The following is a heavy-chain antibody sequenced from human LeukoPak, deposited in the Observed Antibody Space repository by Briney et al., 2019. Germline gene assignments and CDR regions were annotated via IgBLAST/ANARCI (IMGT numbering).Heavy chain of an antibody. CDR3: ARQAPWDDFWSGYYTQGVFDY. CDR2: IYYSGST. J-gene: IGHJ4*02. D-gene: IGHD3-3*01. CDR1: GGSISSGDYY. V-gene: IGHV4-30-4*01. Sequence: SETLSLTCTVSGGSISSGDYYWSWIRQPPGKGLEWIGYIYYSGSTYYNPSLKSRVTISVDTSKNQFSLKLSSVTAADTAVYYCARQAPWDDFWSGYYTQGVFDYWGQGTLVTVSS.